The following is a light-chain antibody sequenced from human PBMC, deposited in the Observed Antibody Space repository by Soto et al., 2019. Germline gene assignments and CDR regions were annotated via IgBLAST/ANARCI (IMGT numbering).Light chain of an antibody. Sequence: EIVMTQSPATLSVSPGERATLSCRASQSVSSNLAWYQQKPGQAPRLLIYGASTRATGIPARFSGSGSGTEFNLTISRLQSEDFAVYDCQQYTNWPPHTFGQGTKLEIK. CDR3: QQYTNWPPHT. V-gene: IGKV3-15*01. CDR1: QSVSSN. CDR2: GAS. J-gene: IGKJ2*01.